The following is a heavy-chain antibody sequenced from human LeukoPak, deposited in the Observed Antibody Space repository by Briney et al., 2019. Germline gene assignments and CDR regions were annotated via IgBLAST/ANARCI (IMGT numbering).Heavy chain of an antibody. Sequence: GASVKVSCKASGYTFDGYYMHWVRQVPGQGLEWMGWINPHSGATNYTQKFQGRVTMTRDTSISTAYMELSRLRSDDAAIYYCARDNWDDAYPHYWGQGTLVTVSS. V-gene: IGHV1-2*02. CDR2: INPHSGAT. CDR1: GYTFDGYY. J-gene: IGHJ4*02. D-gene: IGHD1-20*01. CDR3: ARDNWDDAYPHY.